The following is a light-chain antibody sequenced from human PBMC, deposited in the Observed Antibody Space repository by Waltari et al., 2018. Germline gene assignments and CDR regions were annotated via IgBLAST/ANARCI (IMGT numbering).Light chain of an antibody. J-gene: IGKJ2*01. Sequence: EILLTQSPGPLSLSPGERATLSCRASQSISRALAWYQQKPGQAPRLLIFDTSKRATGIPDRFSGSGSGTDFSLTISRLEPEDFAVYYCQHYVRLPATFGQGTKVEIK. CDR3: QHYVRLPAT. CDR1: QSISRAL. V-gene: IGKV3-20*01. CDR2: DTS.